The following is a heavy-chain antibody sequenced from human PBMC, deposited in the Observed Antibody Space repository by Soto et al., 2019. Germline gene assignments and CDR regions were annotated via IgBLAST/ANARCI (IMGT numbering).Heavy chain of an antibody. J-gene: IGHJ4*02. CDR1: GYTFTGYY. CDR2: INPNSGGT. V-gene: IGHV1-2*04. Sequence: QVQLVQSGAEVKKPGASVKVSCKASGYTFTGYYMHWVRQAPGQGLEWMGWINPNSGGTNYAQKFQGWVTMTRDTSIRTAYMELSRLRSDDTAVYYCARALYYDILTGYYYFDYWGQGTLVTVSS. D-gene: IGHD3-9*01. CDR3: ARALYYDILTGYYYFDY.